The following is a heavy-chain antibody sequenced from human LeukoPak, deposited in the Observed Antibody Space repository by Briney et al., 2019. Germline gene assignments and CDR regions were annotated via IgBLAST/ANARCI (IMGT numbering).Heavy chain of an antibody. V-gene: IGHV1-69*05. J-gene: IGHJ6*03. CDR1: GGTFSSYA. CDR3: ASCLWFGELGYYYYMDV. Sequence: ASVKVSCKASGGTFSSYAISWVRQAPEQGLEWMGGIIPIFGTANYAQKFQGRVTITTDESTSTAYMELSSLRSEDTAVYYCASCLWFGELGYYYYMDVWGKGTTVTVSS. CDR2: IIPIFGTA. D-gene: IGHD3-10*01.